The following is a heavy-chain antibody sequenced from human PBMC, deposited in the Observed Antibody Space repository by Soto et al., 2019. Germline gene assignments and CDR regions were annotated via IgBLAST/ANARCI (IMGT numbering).Heavy chain of an antibody. CDR2: ISAYNGNT. CDR3: ARDISGLLGFIADY. Sequence: ASVKVSCKASGYTFTSHGISWVRQALGQGLEWMGWISAYNGNTNYAQKLQGRVTMTTDTSTSTAYMELRSLRSDDTAVYYCARDISGLLGFIADYWGQGTLVTAPQ. V-gene: IGHV1-18*01. D-gene: IGHD3-22*01. J-gene: IGHJ4*02. CDR1: GYTFTSHG.